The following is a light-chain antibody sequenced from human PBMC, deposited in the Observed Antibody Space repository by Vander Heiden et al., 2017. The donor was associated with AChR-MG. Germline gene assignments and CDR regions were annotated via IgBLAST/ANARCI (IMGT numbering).Light chain of an antibody. CDR2: EAS. CDR1: QSISSW. CDR3: QQYNSYSYT. Sequence: DLQMTPSPSTLSASVGDRVTITCRASQSISSWLAWYQQKPGKAPKLLIYEASSLESGVPSRFSGSGSGTEFTLTISSLQPDDFATYYCQQYNSYSYTFGQGTKLEIK. V-gene: IGKV1-5*01. J-gene: IGKJ2*01.